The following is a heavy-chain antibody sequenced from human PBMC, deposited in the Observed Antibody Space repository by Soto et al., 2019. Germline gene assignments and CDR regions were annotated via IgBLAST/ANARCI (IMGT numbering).Heavy chain of an antibody. D-gene: IGHD2-8*01. V-gene: IGHV1-18*01. J-gene: IGHJ6*02. CDR2: VSANNGHT. Sequence: SVKVSCKASGFTFSNYGLNWVRQAPGQGLEWMGWVSANNGHTNYAQNLQGRVSMTTDTSTSTAYMELRGLTFDDTAVYYCARDIESVTAKHFFYYYAMDVWGQGTTVTVSS. CDR1: GFTFSNYG. CDR3: ARDIESVTAKHFFYYYAMDV.